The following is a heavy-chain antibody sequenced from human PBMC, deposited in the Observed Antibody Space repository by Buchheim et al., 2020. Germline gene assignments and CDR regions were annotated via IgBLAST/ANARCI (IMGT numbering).Heavy chain of an antibody. CDR2: IYPGDSSI. Sequence: EVQLVQSGAEVKKPGEPLTISCQGSGYSFTTYWIGWVRQMPGKGLEWVAMIYPGDSSIKYSPSFQGQVTISADKSITTAYPQWSSLKASDTAIYYCARHPWFSRGYPHFDSWGQGTL. V-gene: IGHV5-51*01. CDR1: GYSFTTYW. J-gene: IGHJ4*02. CDR3: ARHPWFSRGYPHFDS. D-gene: IGHD3-22*01.